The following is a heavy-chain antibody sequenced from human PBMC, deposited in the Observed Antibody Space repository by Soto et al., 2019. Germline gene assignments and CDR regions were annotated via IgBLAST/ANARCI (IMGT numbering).Heavy chain of an antibody. CDR1: GFTFSSYE. J-gene: IGHJ5*02. Sequence: GGSLRLSCAASGFTFSSYEMNWVRQAPGKGLEWVSYISSSGSTIYYADSVKGRFTISRDNAKNSLYLQMNSLRAEDTAVYYCAREVTPNWFDPWSQAALFTVSS. CDR3: AREVTPNWFDP. CDR2: ISSSGSTI. V-gene: IGHV3-48*03. D-gene: IGHD3-10*01.